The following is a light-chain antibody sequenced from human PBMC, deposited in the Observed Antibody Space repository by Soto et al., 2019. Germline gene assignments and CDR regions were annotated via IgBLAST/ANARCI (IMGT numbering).Light chain of an antibody. Sequence: QSVLTQPLSVSAAPGQKVTISCSGSSSNIGNNYVSWYQQLPGTAPKLLIYDNYKRPSGIPDRFSGSKSGTSATLGITGLQTGDEADYYCGTWDSSLSAGLFGTGTKLTVL. CDR1: SSNIGNNY. CDR3: GTWDSSLSAGL. CDR2: DNY. J-gene: IGLJ1*01. V-gene: IGLV1-51*01.